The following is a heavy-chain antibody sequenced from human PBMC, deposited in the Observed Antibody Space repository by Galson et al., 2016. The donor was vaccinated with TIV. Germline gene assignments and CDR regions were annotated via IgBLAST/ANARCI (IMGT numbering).Heavy chain of an antibody. V-gene: IGHV3-23*01. Sequence: SLRLSCAASGFTFSSFAMTWVRQAPGKGLEWVSAISGGGGSTYYADSVKGRFTISRDNSKNTLFLQMNSLRAEDTAIYYCTKVPSSGFSYYYGLDVWGQGTTVHVSS. CDR3: TKVPSSGFSYYYGLDV. CDR2: ISGGGGST. J-gene: IGHJ6*02. CDR1: GFTFSSFA. D-gene: IGHD3-22*01.